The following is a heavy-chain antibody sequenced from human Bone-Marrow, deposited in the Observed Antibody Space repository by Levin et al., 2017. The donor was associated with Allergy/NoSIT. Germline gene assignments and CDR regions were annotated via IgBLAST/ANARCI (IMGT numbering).Heavy chain of an antibody. V-gene: IGHV3-53*01. CDR2: IYSGGRA. D-gene: IGHD3-10*01. J-gene: IGHJ3*02. Sequence: GASVKVSCAASGFTVSSNHMSWVRQAPGKGLEWVSLIYSGGRAYYADSVRGRFTISRDNSKNTLYLQLNSLRAEDTAVYYCAIYGSGNDYSAFDIWGQGTMVTVSS. CDR3: AIYGSGNDYSAFDI. CDR1: GFTVSSNH.